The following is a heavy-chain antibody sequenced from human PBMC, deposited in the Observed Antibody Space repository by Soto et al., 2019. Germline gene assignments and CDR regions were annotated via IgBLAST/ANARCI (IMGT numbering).Heavy chain of an antibody. V-gene: IGHV3-74*03. CDR3: ARENWLPDF. CDR2: INPDGSVT. CDR1: GFGFSKYG. J-gene: IGHJ4*02. Sequence: XGSLGLSCAASGFGFSKYGVHWVRQVPGKGLVWVSRINPDGSVTEYADSVRGRFTISRDNAQNTLFLQLHNLRVEDTAMYHFARENWLPDFWGLRTLVTVSS. D-gene: IGHD5-12*01.